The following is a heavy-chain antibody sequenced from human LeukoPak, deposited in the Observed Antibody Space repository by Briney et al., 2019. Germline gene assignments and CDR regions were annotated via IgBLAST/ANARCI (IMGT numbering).Heavy chain of an antibody. CDR2: MYYSGST. Sequence: SETLSLTCTVSGGSISSSSYYWGWIRQPPGKGLEWIGSMYYSGSTYYNPSLKSRVTISVDTSKNQFSLKLSSVTAADTAVYYCAREDLNMVSFDPWGQGTLVTVSS. J-gene: IGHJ5*02. CDR1: GGSISSSSYY. D-gene: IGHD3-10*01. V-gene: IGHV4-39*02. CDR3: AREDLNMVSFDP.